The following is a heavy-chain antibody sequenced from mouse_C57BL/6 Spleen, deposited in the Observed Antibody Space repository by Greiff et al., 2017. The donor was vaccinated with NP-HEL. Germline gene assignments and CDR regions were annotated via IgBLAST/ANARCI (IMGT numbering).Heavy chain of an antibody. CDR2: IYPGDGDT. D-gene: IGHD2-1*01. CDR1: GYAFSSSW. CDR3: ARDGNFSWYFDV. Sequence: QVQLQQSGPELVKPGASVKISCKASGYAFSSSWMNWVKQRPGTGLEWIGRIYPGDGDTHYNGKFKGKATLTADKSASTAYMQLSSLTSEDSAVYFCARDGNFSWYFDVWGTGTTVTVSS. V-gene: IGHV1-82*01. J-gene: IGHJ1*03.